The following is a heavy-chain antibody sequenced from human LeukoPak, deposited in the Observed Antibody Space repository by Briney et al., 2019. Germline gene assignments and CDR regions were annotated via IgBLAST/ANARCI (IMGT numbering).Heavy chain of an antibody. CDR1: GFTFHNYD. CDR2: ISYDGSNK. Sequence: GGSLRLSCAASGFTFHNYDMHWVRQAPGKGLEWAALISYDGSNKYYTDSVKGRFTISRDNSKNTLYLQMNSLRAEDTAVYYCAKNGLLLGGHYFDYWGQGILVTVSS. CDR3: AKNGLLLGGHYFDY. J-gene: IGHJ4*02. D-gene: IGHD2-15*01. V-gene: IGHV3-33*06.